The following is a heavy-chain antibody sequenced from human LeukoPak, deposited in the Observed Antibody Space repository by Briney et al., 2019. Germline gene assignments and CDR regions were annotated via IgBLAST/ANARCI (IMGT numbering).Heavy chain of an antibody. Sequence: PGGSLRLSCAASGFTFSNYAMHWVRQAPGKGLEYISSISSDGGSTYCADSVKGRFTISRDNSKNTLYLQMGRLRAEDMAVYYCARSNNIVGATYFDYWGQGTLVTVSS. CDR3: ARSNNIVGATYFDY. CDR2: ISSDGGST. CDR1: GFTFSNYA. J-gene: IGHJ4*02. D-gene: IGHD1-26*01. V-gene: IGHV3-64*02.